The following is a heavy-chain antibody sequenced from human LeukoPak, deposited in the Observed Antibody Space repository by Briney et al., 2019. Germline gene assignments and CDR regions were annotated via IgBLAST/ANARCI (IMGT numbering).Heavy chain of an antibody. V-gene: IGHV3-23*01. D-gene: IGHD6-19*01. J-gene: IGHJ4*02. Sequence: GGSLRLSCAASGFTFSSYAMSWVRQAPGKGLQWVSAISGGGGDTYYADSVKGRFTISRDNSKNALYLQMNSLRAEDTAVYYCAKLRILQWLTQTYYFDFWGQGTLVTVSS. CDR3: AKLRILQWLTQTYYFDF. CDR1: GFTFSSYA. CDR2: ISGGGGDT.